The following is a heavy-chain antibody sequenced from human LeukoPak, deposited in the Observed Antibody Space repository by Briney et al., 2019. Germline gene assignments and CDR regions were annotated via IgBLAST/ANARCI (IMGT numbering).Heavy chain of an antibody. V-gene: IGHV1-46*01. D-gene: IGHD5-24*01. CDR2: ISPSGGST. CDR3: ARGNSVRDEAWWFNT. CDR1: GYTFTINY. Sequence: ASVTVSFKAFGYTFTINYMHWVRQAPGQGPKWMGVISPSGGSTTYAQKFQGRVTLTRDMSTSTDYLELSSLRSEDTAVYYCARGNSVRDEAWWFNTGGQGTLVTVSS. J-gene: IGHJ5*02.